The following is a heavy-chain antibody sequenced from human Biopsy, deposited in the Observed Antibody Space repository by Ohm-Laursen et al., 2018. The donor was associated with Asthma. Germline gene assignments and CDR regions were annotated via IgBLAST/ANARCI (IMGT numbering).Heavy chain of an antibody. CDR2: TSVYNGNT. V-gene: IGHV1-18*01. CDR3: ARAVDYSHYYGIDV. CDR1: GYTFNSAG. Sequence: SVKVSCKASGYTFNSAGITWVRQAPGQGLEWMGWTSVYNGNTKVAQRLQDRVTMITDTSTSTAYMELRSLGSDDTAVYFCARAVDYSHYYGIDVWGQGTTVTVS. D-gene: IGHD3-10*01. J-gene: IGHJ6*02.